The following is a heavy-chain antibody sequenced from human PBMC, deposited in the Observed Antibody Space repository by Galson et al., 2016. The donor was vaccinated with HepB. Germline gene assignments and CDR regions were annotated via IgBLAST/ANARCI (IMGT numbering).Heavy chain of an antibody. Sequence: LRLSCAASGFTFSNYGMHWVRQAPGKGLEWVAADSMDGRRKFYADSVKGRFTISRDNSNNMLFLQMSSLRPDDTAVYYCAKRHEYCPPVGCSVDYWGQGTLVFVSS. V-gene: IGHV3-30*18. CDR3: AKRHEYCPPVGCSVDY. CDR2: DSMDGRRK. D-gene: IGHD2/OR15-2a*01. CDR1: GFTFSNYG. J-gene: IGHJ4*02.